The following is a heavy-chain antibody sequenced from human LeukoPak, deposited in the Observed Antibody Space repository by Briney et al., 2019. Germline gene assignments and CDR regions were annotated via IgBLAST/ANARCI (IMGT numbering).Heavy chain of an antibody. CDR2: IYYSGST. D-gene: IGHD3-3*01. CDR3: ARAILSGYPDS. V-gene: IGHV4-59*01. J-gene: IGHJ4*02. Sequence: SETLSLTCSVSGVSISTYYWTWIRQPPGKGLEWIGYIYYSGSTNYNPSLKSRVTISLDTSKNHSSLKLSSVTAADTAVYYCARAILSGYPDSWGQGTLVIVFS. CDR1: GVSISTYY.